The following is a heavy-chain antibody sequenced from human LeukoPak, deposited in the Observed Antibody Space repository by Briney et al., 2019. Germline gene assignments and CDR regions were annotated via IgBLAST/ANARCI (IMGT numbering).Heavy chain of an antibody. V-gene: IGHV1-18*01. D-gene: IGHD3-10*01. J-gene: IGHJ3*02. Sequence: ASVKVSCKASGYTFTSYGISWVRQAPGQGLEWMGWISAYNGSTNYAQKLQGRVTMTTDTSTSTAYMELRSLRSDDTAAYYCARARNVWFGELRDAFDIWGQGTMVTVSS. CDR3: ARARNVWFGELRDAFDI. CDR1: GYTFTSYG. CDR2: ISAYNGST.